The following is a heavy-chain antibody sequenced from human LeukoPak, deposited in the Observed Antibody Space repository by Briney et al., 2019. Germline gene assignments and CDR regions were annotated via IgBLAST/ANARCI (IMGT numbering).Heavy chain of an antibody. Sequence: GGSLRLSCAASGFTFSSYEMNWVRQAPGKGLEWVSFISVSGNTIYYADSVKGRFTISRDNAKNSLYLQMNSLRAEDTAVYYCASQYYYGSGTDYWGQGTLVTVSS. V-gene: IGHV3-48*03. CDR3: ASQYYYGSGTDY. J-gene: IGHJ4*02. D-gene: IGHD3-10*01. CDR2: ISVSGNTI. CDR1: GFTFSSYE.